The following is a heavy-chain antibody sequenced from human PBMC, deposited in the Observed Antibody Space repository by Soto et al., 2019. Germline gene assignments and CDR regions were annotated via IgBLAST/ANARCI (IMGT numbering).Heavy chain of an antibody. J-gene: IGHJ4*02. V-gene: IGHV3-48*02. CDR1: GFPFSFYS. CDR2: ITSTSSAI. D-gene: IGHD1-1*01. Sequence: GGSLRLSCAASGFPFSFYSMNWVRQAPGKGLEWISYITSTSSAINYADSVRGRFTISRDNAMRSLFLHMNSLRDEGTAVYYCARDGKGAAYTHGPYYFDYWGQGALVTVSS. CDR3: ARDGKGAAYTHGPYYFDY.